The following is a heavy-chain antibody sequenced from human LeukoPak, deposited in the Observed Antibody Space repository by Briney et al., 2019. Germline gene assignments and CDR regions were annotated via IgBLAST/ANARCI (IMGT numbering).Heavy chain of an antibody. J-gene: IGHJ4*02. D-gene: IGHD6-13*01. CDR2: IYSGGST. V-gene: IGHV3-53*04. Sequence: GGSLRLSCAASGVTVSSNYMSWVRQAPGKGLEWVSVIYSGGSTYYADSVKGRFTISRHNSKNTLYLQINSLRAEETAVYSCARGGQPLDFDYWAQGTLVPVSS. CDR3: ARGGQPLDFDY. CDR1: GVTVSSNY.